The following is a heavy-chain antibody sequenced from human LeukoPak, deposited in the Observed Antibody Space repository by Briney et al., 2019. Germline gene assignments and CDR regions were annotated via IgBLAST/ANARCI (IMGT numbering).Heavy chain of an antibody. V-gene: IGHV4-34*01. CDR2: INHSGST. CDR1: GGSFSGYY. D-gene: IGHD3-10*01. J-gene: IGHJ4*02. CDR3: ARHKRYYYGSRSYSFGEFDY. Sequence: PSETLSLTCAVYGGSFSGYYWSWIRQPPGKGLEWIGEINHSGSTNYNPSLKSRVTISVDTSKNQFSLKLSSVTAADTAVYYCARHKRYYYGSRSYSFGEFDYWGQGTLVTVSS.